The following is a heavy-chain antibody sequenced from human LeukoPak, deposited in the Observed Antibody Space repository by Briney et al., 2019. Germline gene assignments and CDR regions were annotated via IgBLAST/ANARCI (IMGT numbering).Heavy chain of an antibody. J-gene: IGHJ5*02. CDR3: ARAIATVTTDPNWFDP. Sequence: ASVKVSCXASGYTFTSYYMHWVRQAPGQGLEWMGIINPSGGSTSYAQKFQGRVTITADKSTSTAYMELSSLRSEDTAVYYCARAIATVTTDPNWFDPWGQGTLVTVSS. CDR2: INPSGGST. CDR1: GYTFTSYY. V-gene: IGHV1-46*01. D-gene: IGHD4-17*01.